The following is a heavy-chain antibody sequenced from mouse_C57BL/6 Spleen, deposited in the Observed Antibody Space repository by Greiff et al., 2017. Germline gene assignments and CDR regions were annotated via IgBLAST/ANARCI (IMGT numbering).Heavy chain of an antibody. V-gene: IGHV5-12*01. J-gene: IGHJ3*01. D-gene: IGHD3-2*02. CDR1: GFTFSDYY. Sequence: EVQRVESGGGLVQPGGSLKLSCAASGFTFSDYYMYWVRQTPEKRLEWVAYISNGGGSTDYPDTVKGRFTISRDNAKNTLYLQMSRLKSEDTAMYYCARHHSGWGQGTLVTVSA. CDR3: ARHHSG. CDR2: ISNGGGST.